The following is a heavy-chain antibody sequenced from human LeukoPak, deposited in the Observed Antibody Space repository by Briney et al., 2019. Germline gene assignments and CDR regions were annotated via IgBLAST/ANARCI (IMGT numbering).Heavy chain of an antibody. V-gene: IGHV4-38-2*01. CDR2: IYHSGST. J-gene: IGHJ4*02. Sequence: SETLSLTCAVSAYSISSGYYWGWIRQPPGKGLEWIGSIYHSGSTHYNPSLKSRVTISLDTSKNQFALELSSVTAADTGVYYCARVGAGWSGTYYFDYWGEGTLVTVSS. D-gene: IGHD3-3*01. CDR3: ARVGAGWSGTYYFDY. CDR1: AYSISSGYY.